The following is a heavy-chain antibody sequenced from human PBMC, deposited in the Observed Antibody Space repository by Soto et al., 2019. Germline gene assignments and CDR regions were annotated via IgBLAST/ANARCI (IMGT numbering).Heavy chain of an antibody. CDR2: IYYSGST. Sequence: QVQLQESGPGLVKPSETLSLTCTVSGGSVSSGSYYWSWIRQPPGKGLEWIGYIYYSGSTNYNPSLKSRVPISVDTSKNQFSLKLSSVTAADTAVYYCAREYYDFWSGYPAFHYGMDVWGQGTTVTVSS. CDR1: GGSVSSGSYY. V-gene: IGHV4-61*01. D-gene: IGHD3-3*01. J-gene: IGHJ6*02. CDR3: AREYYDFWSGYPAFHYGMDV.